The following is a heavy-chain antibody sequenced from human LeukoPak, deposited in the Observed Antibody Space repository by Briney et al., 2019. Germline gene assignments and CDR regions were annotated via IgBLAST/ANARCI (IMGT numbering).Heavy chain of an antibody. V-gene: IGHV3-30-3*01. CDR2: ISYDGSNK. Sequence: PGRSLRLSCAASGFTFSSYAMHWVRQAPGKGLEWVAVISYDGSNKYYADSVKGRFTISRDNSKNTLYLQMNSLRAEDTAVYYCARAQGDSYGYVHYYYGMDVWGQGTTVTVSS. D-gene: IGHD5-18*01. CDR1: GFTFSSYA. J-gene: IGHJ6*02. CDR3: ARAQGDSYGYVHYYYGMDV.